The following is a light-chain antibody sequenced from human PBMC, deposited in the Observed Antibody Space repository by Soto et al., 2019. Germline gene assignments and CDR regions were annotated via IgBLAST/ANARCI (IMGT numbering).Light chain of an antibody. CDR1: QSVRSN. Sequence: EIVVTQSPAPLSVSPGERATLSCRASQSVRSNLAWYQQKPGQAPRLLIYGASTRATGIPARFSGSGSGTDFTLTISSLEPEEFAVYYCQQRSNWPPTWTLGQGTKVDIK. CDR3: QQRSNWPPTWT. V-gene: IGKV3-11*01. J-gene: IGKJ1*01. CDR2: GAS.